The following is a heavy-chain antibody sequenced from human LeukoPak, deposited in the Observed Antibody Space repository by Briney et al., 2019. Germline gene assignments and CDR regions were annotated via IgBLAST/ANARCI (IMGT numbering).Heavy chain of an antibody. CDR3: ARGPRNDWFFDL. CDR1: GGTFSSYA. V-gene: IGHV1-69*04. Sequence: SVKVSCKASGGTFSSYAISWVRQAPGQGLEWMGRIIPILGIANYAQKFQGRVSVTTSSSTSTAYLELNSLTSEDTAVYYCARGPRNDWFFDLWGRGTLVTVSS. CDR2: IIPILGIA. J-gene: IGHJ2*01.